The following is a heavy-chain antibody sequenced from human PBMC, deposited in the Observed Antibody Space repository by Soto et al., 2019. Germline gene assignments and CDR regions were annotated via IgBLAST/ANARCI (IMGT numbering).Heavy chain of an antibody. D-gene: IGHD3-9*01. CDR2: INAGNGNT. CDR3: ARGRQERRYFDWLLSIDAFDI. J-gene: IGHJ3*02. CDR1: GYTFTSYA. V-gene: IGHV1-3*01. Sequence: ASVKVSCKASGYTFTSYAMHWVRQAPGQRLEWMGWINAGNGNTKYSQKFQGRVTITRDTSASTAYMELSSLRSEDTAVYYCARGRQERRYFDWLLSIDAFDIWVQGTMV.